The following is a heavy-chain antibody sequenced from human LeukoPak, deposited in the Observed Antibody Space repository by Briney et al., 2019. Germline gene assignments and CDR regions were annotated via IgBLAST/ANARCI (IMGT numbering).Heavy chain of an antibody. D-gene: IGHD3-16*02. J-gene: IGHJ4*02. V-gene: IGHV1-18*01. CDR1: GYTFTSYG. Sequence: ASVKVSCKASGYTFTSYGISWVRQAPGQGLEWMGCISAYNGNTSYAQKLQGRVTMTTDTSTSTAYMELRSLRSDDTAVYYCARDDDYVWGSYRFRVSFDYWGQGTLVTVSS. CDR3: ARDDDYVWGSYRFRVSFDY. CDR2: ISAYNGNT.